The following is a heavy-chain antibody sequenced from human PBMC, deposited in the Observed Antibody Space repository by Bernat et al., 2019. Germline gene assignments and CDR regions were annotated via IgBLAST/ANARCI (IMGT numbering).Heavy chain of an antibody. CDR2: IISDGDHT. CDR1: GFTISDSG. D-gene: IGHD3-16*01. V-gene: IGHV3-23*01. CDR3: AKVSAPYFDY. J-gene: IGHJ4*02. Sequence: DVQLMESGGDLVQPGGSLRLSCAASGFTISDSGMSWVRLSPWKGLEWVSTIISDGDHTHYAGSVQGRFTISRDNSQSTLYLQMDSLGAADAAIYYCAKVSAPYFDYWGQGALVTVSS.